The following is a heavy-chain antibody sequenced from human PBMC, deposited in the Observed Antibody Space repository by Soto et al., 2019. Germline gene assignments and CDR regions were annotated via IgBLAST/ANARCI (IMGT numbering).Heavy chain of an antibody. D-gene: IGHD3-3*01. Sequence: SVKVSCKASGGTFSSYTISWVRQAPGQGLEWVGGIIPIFGTANYAQKFQGRVTITADESTSTAYMELSSLRSEDTAVYYCARGGVDYDFWSGPNYFDYWGQGTLVTVSS. CDR2: IIPIFGTA. V-gene: IGHV1-69*13. CDR1: GGTFSSYT. CDR3: ARGGVDYDFWSGPNYFDY. J-gene: IGHJ4*02.